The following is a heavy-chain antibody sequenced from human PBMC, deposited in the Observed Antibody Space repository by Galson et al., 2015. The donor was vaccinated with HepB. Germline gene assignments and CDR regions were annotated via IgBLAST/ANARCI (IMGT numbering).Heavy chain of an antibody. CDR2: IIPIFGTA. J-gene: IGHJ6*02. CDR1: GGTFSSYA. D-gene: IGHD2-2*01. CDR3: AGEVVVVPAAPYSGYDSYYYYGMDV. V-gene: IGHV1-69*13. Sequence: SVKVSCKASGGTFSSYAISWVRQAPGQGLEWMGGIIPIFGTANYAQKFQGRVTITADESTSTAYMELSSLRSEDTAVYYCAGEVVVVPAAPYSGYDSYYYYGMDVWGQGTTVTVSS.